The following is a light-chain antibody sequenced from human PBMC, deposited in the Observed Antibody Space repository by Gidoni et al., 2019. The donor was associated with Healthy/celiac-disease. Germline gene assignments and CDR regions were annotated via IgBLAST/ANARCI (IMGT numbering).Light chain of an antibody. Sequence: DIQMTQSPSSLSASVGDRDTITCQASQDISNYLNWYQQKPGKAPKLLIYDASNLETGVPSRFSGSGSGTDFTFTISSLQPEDIATYYCQQYDNLPRFTFGPGTKVDIK. CDR2: DAS. V-gene: IGKV1-33*01. J-gene: IGKJ3*01. CDR1: QDISNY. CDR3: QQYDNLPRFT.